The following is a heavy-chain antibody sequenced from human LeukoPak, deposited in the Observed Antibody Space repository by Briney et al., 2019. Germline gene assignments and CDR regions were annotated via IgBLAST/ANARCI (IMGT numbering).Heavy chain of an antibody. CDR1: GYSFTNYW. Sequence: GESPKISCKGSGYSFTNYWIGWVRQMPGKGLEWMGIIYPGDSDTRYSPSFQGQVTISADRSITTAYVQWSSLKASDTAFYYCARATSVTGTTGGFDYWGQGTLVTVSS. V-gene: IGHV5-51*01. D-gene: IGHD1-7*01. CDR3: ARATSVTGTTGGFDY. J-gene: IGHJ4*02. CDR2: IYPGDSDT.